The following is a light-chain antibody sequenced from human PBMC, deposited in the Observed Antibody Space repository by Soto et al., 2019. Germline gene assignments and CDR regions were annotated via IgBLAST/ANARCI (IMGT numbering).Light chain of an antibody. CDR3: SSYTSSSTFVV. Sequence: QSALTQPASLSGSPGQSITISCTGTSSDIGAYDYVSWFQQHPGKAPKLMIYEVSNRPSGFSNRFSGSKSGNTASLTISGLQAEDEADYYCSSYTSSSTFVVFGGGTKLTVL. J-gene: IGLJ2*01. V-gene: IGLV2-14*01. CDR1: SSDIGAYDY. CDR2: EVS.